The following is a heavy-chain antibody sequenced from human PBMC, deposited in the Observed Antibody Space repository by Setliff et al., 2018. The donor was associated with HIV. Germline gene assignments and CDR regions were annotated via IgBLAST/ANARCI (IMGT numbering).Heavy chain of an antibody. CDR1: GYTFTTYG. CDR3: ARGADGYGFDY. CDR2: IIPIFGTA. J-gene: IGHJ4*02. D-gene: IGHD5-12*01. V-gene: IGHV1-69*05. Sequence: SVKVSCKASGYTFTTYGISWVRQAPGQGLEWMGGIIPIFGTANYAQKFQGRVTITTDESTSTAYMELSSLRSEDTAVYYCARGADGYGFDYWGQGTLVTAPQ.